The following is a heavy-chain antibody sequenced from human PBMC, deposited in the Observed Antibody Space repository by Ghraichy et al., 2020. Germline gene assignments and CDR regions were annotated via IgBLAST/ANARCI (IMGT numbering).Heavy chain of an antibody. CDR2: IYYSGST. D-gene: IGHD5-24*01. CDR3: AREMEDEMATIGGGNYYFDY. Sequence: SQTLSLTCTVSGGSISSYYWSWIRQPPGKGLEWIGYIYYSGSTNYNPSIKSRVTISVDTSKNQFSLKLSSVTAADTAVYYCAREMEDEMATIGGGNYYFDYWGQGTLVTVSS. CDR1: GGSISSYY. J-gene: IGHJ4*02. V-gene: IGHV4-59*01.